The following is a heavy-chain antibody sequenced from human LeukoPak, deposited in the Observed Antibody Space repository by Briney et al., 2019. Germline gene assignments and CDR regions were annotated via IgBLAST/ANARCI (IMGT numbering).Heavy chain of an antibody. CDR2: KYPSGTT. V-gene: IGHV4-4*02. CDR3: AGLVGRYSSGLYYYYFDY. CDR1: GDSINSLDL. D-gene: IGHD3-22*01. Sequence: PSETLSLTCTVSGDSINSLDLWGWVRQPPGEGLEWIGEKYPSGTTHSNPSVKSRVTISIDKSKNQFFLNLSSVTAADTAVYYCAGLVGRYSSGLYYYYFDYWGQGTLVTVSS. J-gene: IGHJ4*02.